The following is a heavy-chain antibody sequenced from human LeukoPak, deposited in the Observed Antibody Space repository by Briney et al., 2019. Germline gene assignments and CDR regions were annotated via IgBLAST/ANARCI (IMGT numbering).Heavy chain of an antibody. Sequence: ASVKVSCKAAGYTFTGYYIHWVRQGPGQGLEWMAWINPDSGGTNYAQKFQGRVTMTRDTSISTAYMELSRLRSDDTAVYYCARGRLGTWFGELKAWGQGTLVTVSS. D-gene: IGHD3-10*01. CDR3: ARGRLGTWFGELKA. J-gene: IGHJ5*02. V-gene: IGHV1-2*02. CDR1: GYTFTGYY. CDR2: INPDSGGT.